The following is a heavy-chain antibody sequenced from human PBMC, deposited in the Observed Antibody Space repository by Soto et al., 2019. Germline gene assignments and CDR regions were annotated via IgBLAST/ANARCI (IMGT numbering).Heavy chain of an antibody. V-gene: IGHV3-23*01. Sequence: GGSLRLSCAASGFTFSSYAMSWVRQAPGKGLEWVSAISGSGGSTYYADSVKGRFTISRDNSKNTLYLQMNSLRAEDTAVYYCAILSTRYSSEDEYFKHWGQGTLVTVSS. CDR2: ISGSGGST. J-gene: IGHJ1*01. D-gene: IGHD6-19*01. CDR3: AILSTRYSSEDEYFKH. CDR1: GFTFSSYA.